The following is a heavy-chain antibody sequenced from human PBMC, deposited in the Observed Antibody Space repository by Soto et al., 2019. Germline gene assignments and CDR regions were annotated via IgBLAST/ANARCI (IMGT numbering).Heavy chain of an antibody. CDR3: KGLPNSGWYIENYNWFDP. Sequence: SETLSLTCAVYGGSFSGYYWSWIRQPPGKGLEWIGEINHSGSTNYNPSLKSRVTISVETSKNQFSLKLSSVTAADTAVYYCKGLPNSGWYIENYNWFDPWGQGTLVTVSS. V-gene: IGHV4-34*01. D-gene: IGHD6-19*01. J-gene: IGHJ5*02. CDR1: GGSFSGYY. CDR2: INHSGST.